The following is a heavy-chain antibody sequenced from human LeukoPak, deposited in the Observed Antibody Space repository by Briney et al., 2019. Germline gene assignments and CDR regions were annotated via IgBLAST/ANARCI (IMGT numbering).Heavy chain of an antibody. CDR1: GFTFSSYS. CDR3: ARAPIAAAGTADY. Sequence: GGSLRLSWAASGFTFSSYSMNWVRQAPGKGLEWVSSISSSSSYIYYADSVKGRFTISRDNAKNSLSLQMNSLRAEDTAVYYCARAPIAAAGTADYWGQGTLVTVSS. D-gene: IGHD6-13*01. J-gene: IGHJ4*02. CDR2: ISSSSSYI. V-gene: IGHV3-21*01.